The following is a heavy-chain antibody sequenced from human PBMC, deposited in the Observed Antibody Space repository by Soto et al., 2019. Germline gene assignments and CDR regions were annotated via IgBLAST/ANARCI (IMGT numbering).Heavy chain of an antibody. D-gene: IGHD5-18*01. J-gene: IGHJ4*02. V-gene: IGHV3-30*18. Sequence: QVQLVESGGGVVQPGRSLRLSCAASGFTFSSYGMHWVRQAPGKGLEWVAVISYDGSNKYYADSVKCRFTISRDNSKNTLYLQMNSLRAEDTAVYYCAKDRWGEGDTAPDYWGQGTLVTVSS. CDR2: ISYDGSNK. CDR1: GFTFSSYG. CDR3: AKDRWGEGDTAPDY.